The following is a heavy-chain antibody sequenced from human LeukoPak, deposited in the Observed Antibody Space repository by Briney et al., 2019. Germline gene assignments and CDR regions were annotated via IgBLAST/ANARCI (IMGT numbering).Heavy chain of an antibody. J-gene: IGHJ4*02. D-gene: IGHD2-15*01. CDR1: GGSISSYY. V-gene: IGHV4-59*01. Sequence: SETLSLTCTVSGGSISSYYWSWIRQPPGKGLEWIGYIYYSGSTNYNPSLKSRVTISVDTSKNQFSLKLSSVTTADTAVYYCARAPNCSGGSCPPANFDYWGQGTLVTVSS. CDR2: IYYSGST. CDR3: ARAPNCSGGSCPPANFDY.